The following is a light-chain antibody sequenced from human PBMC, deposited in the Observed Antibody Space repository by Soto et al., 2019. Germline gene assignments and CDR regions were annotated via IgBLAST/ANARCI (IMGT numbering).Light chain of an antibody. CDR2: GTS. J-gene: IGKJ1*01. CDR3: QQYDSSPKT. Sequence: DIVLTQSPGTLSLSPGESATLSCRASQSVDSTYITWYQQKPGQAPRLLIYGTSGRATGIPDRFSGSGSGTDFTLTISRLEPEDFAVYYCQQYDSSPKTFGQGTKVDIK. CDR1: QSVDSTY. V-gene: IGKV3-20*01.